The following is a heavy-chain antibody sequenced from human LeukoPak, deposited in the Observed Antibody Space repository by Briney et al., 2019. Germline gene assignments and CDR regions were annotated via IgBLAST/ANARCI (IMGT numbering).Heavy chain of an antibody. J-gene: IGHJ3*02. CDR1: GGSISSYY. D-gene: IGHD3-10*01. Sequence: SETLSLTCTVSGGSISSYYWSWIRQPPGKGLEWIGYIYYSGSTYYNPSLKSRVTISVDTSKNQFSLKRSSVTAADTAVYYCAREGVLLWFGEFLAPDAFDIWGQGTMVTVSS. CDR2: IYYSGST. CDR3: AREGVLLWFGEFLAPDAFDI. V-gene: IGHV4-59*12.